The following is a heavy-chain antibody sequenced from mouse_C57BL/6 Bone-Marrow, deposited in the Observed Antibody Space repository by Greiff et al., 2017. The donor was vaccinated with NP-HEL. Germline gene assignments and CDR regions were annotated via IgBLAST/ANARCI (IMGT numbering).Heavy chain of an antibody. CDR1: GYTFTSYW. V-gene: IGHV1-55*01. Sequence: QVQLQQSGAELVKPGASVKMSCKASGYTFTSYWITWVKQRPGQGLEWIGDIYPGSGSTNYIEKFKSKATLTVDTSSSTAYMQLSSLTSEDSAVYYCARILLPSKGDYWGQGTTLTVSS. D-gene: IGHD2-10*01. J-gene: IGHJ2*01. CDR3: ARILLPSKGDY. CDR2: IYPGSGST.